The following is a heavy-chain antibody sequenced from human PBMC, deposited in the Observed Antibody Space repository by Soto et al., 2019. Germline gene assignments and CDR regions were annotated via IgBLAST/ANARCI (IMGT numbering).Heavy chain of an antibody. CDR1: GFTFSDYY. CDR2: ISSSSSHI. CDR3: ARDLAFGGVIDF. V-gene: IGHV3-11*06. J-gene: IGHJ4*02. Sequence: PVGSLRLSCAASGFTFSDYYMSWIRQARGKGLEWLSYISSSSSHIQYADSVKGRFTISRDNAKNSLYLQMDRLRAEDTAFYYCARDLAFGGVIDFWGQGILVTVSS. D-gene: IGHD3-16*01.